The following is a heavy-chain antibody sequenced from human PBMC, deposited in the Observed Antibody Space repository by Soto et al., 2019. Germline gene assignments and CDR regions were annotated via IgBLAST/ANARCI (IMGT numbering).Heavy chain of an antibody. J-gene: IGHJ6*02. CDR2: INAGNGNT. D-gene: IGHD3-3*01. CDR1: GYTFTSYA. Sequence: ASVKVSCKTSGYTFTSYAMHWVRQGPGQRLEWIGWINAGNGNTKYSQKFQCRVTITRDTSASTAYMELSSLRSEDTAVYYCARRRITIFGVVIHTNYSGMDVWGQGTTVTVSS. V-gene: IGHV1-3*01. CDR3: ARRRITIFGVVIHTNYSGMDV.